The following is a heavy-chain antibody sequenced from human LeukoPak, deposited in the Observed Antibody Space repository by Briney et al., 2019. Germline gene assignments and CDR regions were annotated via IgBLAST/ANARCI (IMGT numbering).Heavy chain of an antibody. D-gene: IGHD2-2*01. Sequence: ASVKVSCKASGYTFTSYGISWVRQAPGQGLEWMGWISAYNGNTNYAQKLQGRVTMTTDTSTSTAYMELRSLRSDDTAVYCCARSRCSSTSCYSNFQHWGQGTLVTVSS. J-gene: IGHJ1*01. V-gene: IGHV1-18*01. CDR3: ARSRCSSTSCYSNFQH. CDR2: ISAYNGNT. CDR1: GYTFTSYG.